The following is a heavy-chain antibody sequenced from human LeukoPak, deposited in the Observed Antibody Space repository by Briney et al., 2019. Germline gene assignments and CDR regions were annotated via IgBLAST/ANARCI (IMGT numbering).Heavy chain of an antibody. V-gene: IGHV3-23*01. D-gene: IGHD3-9*01. Sequence: QTGGSLRLSCAASGFTFSSYAMSWVRQAPGKGLEWVSAISGSGGSTYYADSVKGRFTISRDNSKNTLCLQMNSLRAEDTAVYYCAKLSYYDILTGYPSFDYWGQGTLVTVSS. CDR3: AKLSYYDILTGYPSFDY. CDR2: ISGSGGST. CDR1: GFTFSSYA. J-gene: IGHJ4*02.